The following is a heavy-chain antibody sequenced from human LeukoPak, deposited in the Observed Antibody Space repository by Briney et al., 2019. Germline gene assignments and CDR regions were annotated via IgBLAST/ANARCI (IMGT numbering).Heavy chain of an antibody. V-gene: IGHV4-61*01. J-gene: IGHJ3*02. CDR2: IYYSGST. D-gene: IGHD3-10*01. CDR1: GGSISSSSYY. Sequence: SETLSLTCTVSGGSISSSSYYWSWIRQPPGKGLEWIGYIYYSGSTNYNPSLKSRVTISVDTSKNQFSLKLSSVTAADTAVYYCARPGRFGEDAFDIWGQGTMVTVSS. CDR3: ARPGRFGEDAFDI.